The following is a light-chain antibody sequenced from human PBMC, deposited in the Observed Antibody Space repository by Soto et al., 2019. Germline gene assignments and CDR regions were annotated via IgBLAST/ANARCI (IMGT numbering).Light chain of an antibody. Sequence: QMTQFPSSLSASVGDTVTITCRASQGIRFDLAWYQQKPVKAPNLLIYGASTLQTGVPSRFSGSGSGTVFTLTISSLQTEDFATYYCLQDYNYPRTVGPGTKVYIK. CDR2: GAS. V-gene: IGKV1-6*02. CDR1: QGIRFD. J-gene: IGKJ3*01. CDR3: LQDYNYPRT.